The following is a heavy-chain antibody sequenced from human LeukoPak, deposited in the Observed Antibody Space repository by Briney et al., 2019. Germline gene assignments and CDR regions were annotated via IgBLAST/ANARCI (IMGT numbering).Heavy chain of an antibody. Sequence: PGGSLRLSCAASGFTFSSYWMSWVRQAPGKGLEWVANIKQDGSEKYYVDSVKGRFTISRDNAKSSLYLQMNSLRAEDTAVYYCAREEYGDYDYYFDYWGQGTLVTVSS. CDR1: GFTFSSYW. J-gene: IGHJ4*02. V-gene: IGHV3-7*01. CDR3: AREEYGDYDYYFDY. D-gene: IGHD4-17*01. CDR2: IKQDGSEK.